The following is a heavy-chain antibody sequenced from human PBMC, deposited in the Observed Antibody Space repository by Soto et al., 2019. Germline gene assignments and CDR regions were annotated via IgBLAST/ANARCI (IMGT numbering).Heavy chain of an antibody. V-gene: IGHV3-7*04. CDR1: GFTFNRYW. CDR2: INQDGSEK. Sequence: EVQLVESGGGLVQPGGSLRLSCAASGFTFNRYWMKWVRQEPGRGLEWMGNINQDGSEKHYVDSVKGRFTISRDNANDSVYLLMNSLKAEDTALYYCARGGYDYSNPFDYWGQGTLVTVSS. D-gene: IGHD4-4*01. CDR3: ARGGYDYSNPFDY. J-gene: IGHJ4*02.